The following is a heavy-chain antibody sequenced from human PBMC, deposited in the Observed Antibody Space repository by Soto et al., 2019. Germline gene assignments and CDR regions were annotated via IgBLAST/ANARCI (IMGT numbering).Heavy chain of an antibody. CDR3: ARGLSSYDFWSGYSYAWYYFDY. D-gene: IGHD3-3*01. Sequence: SETLPLTNTVSGGSISSGDYYWSCISQPPWKGLEVIVYIYYSGSTYYNPSLKSRVTISVDTSKNQFSLKLSSVTAADTDVYYCARGLSSYDFWSGYSYAWYYFDYWGQGTLVTVSS. CDR2: IYYSGST. CDR1: GGSISSGDYY. J-gene: IGHJ4*02. V-gene: IGHV4-30-4*02.